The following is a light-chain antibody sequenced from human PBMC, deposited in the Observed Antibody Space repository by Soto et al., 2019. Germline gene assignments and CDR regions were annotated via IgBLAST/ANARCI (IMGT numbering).Light chain of an antibody. CDR1: TSNIGSNY. CDR3: AAWDDSQIVV. Sequence: QSVLTQPPSASGTPGQRVTISCSGSTSNIGSNYVYWYQQLPGTAPKLLIYRYNQRPSGVPDRFSGSKSGTSASLAIIGLRSEDEADYYCAAWDDSQIVVFGGGTKVTVL. V-gene: IGLV1-47*01. J-gene: IGLJ2*01. CDR2: RYN.